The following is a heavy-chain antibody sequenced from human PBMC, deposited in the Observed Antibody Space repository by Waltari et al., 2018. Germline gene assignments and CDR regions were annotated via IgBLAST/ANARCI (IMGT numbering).Heavy chain of an antibody. J-gene: IGHJ4*02. D-gene: IGHD6-19*01. V-gene: IGHV3-23*01. CDR2: ISGSGGTT. CDR3: AKDGNQWLVTFFDH. Sequence: EVQLLESGGGLVQPGGSLRLSCAASGLIFSTFAMSWVRQAPGKGLEWVSGISGSGGTTFYADSVKGRFTISRDNSKNTLSLQMISLRADDTAVYYCAKDGNQWLVTFFDHWGQGTLVSVSS. CDR1: GLIFSTFA.